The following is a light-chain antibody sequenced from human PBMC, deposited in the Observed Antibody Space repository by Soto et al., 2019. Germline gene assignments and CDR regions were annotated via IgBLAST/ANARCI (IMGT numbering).Light chain of an antibody. J-gene: IGLJ2*01. CDR1: SGHSNYA. CDR3: QTWVTGIHI. Sequence: QPVLTQSPSASASLGASVKLTCTLSSGHSNYAIAWHQQQPEKGPRFLMKLNSDGSHSKGDGIPDRFSGSSSGAERYLTISTLQSEDEADYYCQTWVTGIHIFSGGTKLTVL. V-gene: IGLV4-69*01. CDR2: LNSDGSH.